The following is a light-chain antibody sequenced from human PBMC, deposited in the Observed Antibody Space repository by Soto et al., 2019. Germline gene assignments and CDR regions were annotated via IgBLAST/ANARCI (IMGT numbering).Light chain of an antibody. CDR1: QSVSVNS. CDR2: AAS. V-gene: IGKV3-20*01. J-gene: IGKJ3*01. CDR3: QQYGGSPFT. Sequence: EIVLTQSPGTLSFSPGERATLSCRASQSVSVNSLAWYQQKGGQAPRLLIYAASTRATGVPDRFNGTGSGTDFALTISRLETDDSAVYYCQQYGGSPFTFGPGTKVDIK.